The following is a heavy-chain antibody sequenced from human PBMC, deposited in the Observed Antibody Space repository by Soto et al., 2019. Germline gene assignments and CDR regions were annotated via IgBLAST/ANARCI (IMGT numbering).Heavy chain of an antibody. Sequence: QVQLVESGGGVVQPGRSLRLSCAASGFTFSSYGMHWVRQAPGNGLEWVAVISYDGSNKYYADSVKGRFTTSRDNSKNTLYLQMNSLRAEDTAVYYCAKPYYYDSSGYFDYWGQGTLVTVSS. V-gene: IGHV3-30*18. J-gene: IGHJ4*02. D-gene: IGHD3-22*01. CDR2: ISYDGSNK. CDR1: GFTFSSYG. CDR3: AKPYYYDSSGYFDY.